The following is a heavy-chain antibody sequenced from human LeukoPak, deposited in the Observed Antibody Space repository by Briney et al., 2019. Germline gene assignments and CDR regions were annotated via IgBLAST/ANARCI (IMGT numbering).Heavy chain of an antibody. J-gene: IGHJ6*02. D-gene: IGHD5-18*01. CDR2: IIPIFGTA. V-gene: IGHV1-69*13. Sequence: SVKVSCKASGGTFSNYAISWVRQAPGQGLEWMGGIIPIFGTANYAQKFQGRVTITADESTSTAYMELSSLRSEDTAVYYCARSDVDTNLNRAYYYGMDVWGQGTTVTVSS. CDR1: GGTFSNYA. CDR3: ARSDVDTNLNRAYYYGMDV.